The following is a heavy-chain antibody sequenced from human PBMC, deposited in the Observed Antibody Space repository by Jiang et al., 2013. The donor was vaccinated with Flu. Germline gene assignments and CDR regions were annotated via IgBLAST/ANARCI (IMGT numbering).Heavy chain of an antibody. CDR2: ISAYNGNT. J-gene: IGHJ4*02. Sequence: GYTFTSYGISWVRQAPGQGLEWMGWISAYNGNTNYAQKLQGRVTMTTDTSTSTAYMELRSLRSDDTAVYYCARADLNYDSSGYYYYWGQGTLVTVSS. D-gene: IGHD3-22*01. V-gene: IGHV1-18*01. CDR3: ARADLNYDSSGYYYY. CDR1: GYTFTSYG.